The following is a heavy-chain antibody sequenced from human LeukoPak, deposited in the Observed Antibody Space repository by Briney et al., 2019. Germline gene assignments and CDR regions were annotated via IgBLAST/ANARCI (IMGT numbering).Heavy chain of an antibody. CDR3: ARAPDNYGIDDY. D-gene: IGHD5-18*01. V-gene: IGHV1-46*04. Sequence: ASVEVSCKASGYTFTRYYMHWVRQAPGQGLEWMGIINPSAGSTSYAPKLQGRVTLTRDTSTSTVYMELSSLGYEDTAIYYCARAPDNYGIDDYWGQGTLLTVSS. CDR2: INPSAGST. CDR1: GYTFTRYY. J-gene: IGHJ4*02.